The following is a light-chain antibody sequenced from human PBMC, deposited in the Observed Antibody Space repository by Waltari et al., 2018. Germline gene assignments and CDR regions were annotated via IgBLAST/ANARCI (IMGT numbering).Light chain of an antibody. CDR3: HQYNSWPRT. Sequence: EIVMTQSPATLSVSPGERATLSCRASQSVSNNLAWYQQKPGQTPRLLIYGASIRATGIPARFSGSGSGTEFTLTISSLQSEDFAVYYCHQYNSWPRTFGQGTKVEIK. J-gene: IGKJ1*01. V-gene: IGKV3D-15*01. CDR2: GAS. CDR1: QSVSNN.